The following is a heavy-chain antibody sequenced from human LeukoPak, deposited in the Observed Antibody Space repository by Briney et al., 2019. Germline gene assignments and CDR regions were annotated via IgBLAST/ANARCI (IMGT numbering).Heavy chain of an antibody. CDR1: GGSISSSSYY. Sequence: SETLSLTCTVSGGSISSSSYYWGWIRQPPGKGLEWIGSIYYSGSTYYNPSLKSRVTISVGTSKNQFSLKLGSVTAADTSWYSFARLLERANTAATYYFDYWGQGTLIPVSS. V-gene: IGHV4-39*01. CDR3: ARLLERANTAATYYFDY. D-gene: IGHD5-18*01. J-gene: IGHJ4*02. CDR2: IYYSGST.